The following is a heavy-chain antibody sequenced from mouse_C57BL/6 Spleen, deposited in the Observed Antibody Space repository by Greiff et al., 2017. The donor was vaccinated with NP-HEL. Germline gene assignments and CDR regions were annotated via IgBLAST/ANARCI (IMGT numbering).Heavy chain of an antibody. V-gene: IGHV1-52*01. D-gene: IGHD2-3*01. CDR1: GYTFTSYW. CDR3: ARGELRSQIYDGYYGFAY. J-gene: IGHJ3*01. CDR2: IDPSDSET. Sequence: QVQLQQPGAELVRPGSSVKLSCKASGYTFTSYWMHWVKQRPIQGLEWIGNIDPSDSETHYNQKFKDKATLTVDKSSSTAYMQLSSLTSEDSAVYYCARGELRSQIYDGYYGFAYWGQGTLVTVSA.